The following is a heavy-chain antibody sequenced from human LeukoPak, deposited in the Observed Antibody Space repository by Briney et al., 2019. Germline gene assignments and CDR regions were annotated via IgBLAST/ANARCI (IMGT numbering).Heavy chain of an antibody. Sequence: GASVKVSCKASGGTFSSYAISWVRQAPGQGLEWMGGIIPIFGTANYAQKFQGRVTITADESTSTAYMELSSLRSEDTAVYYCAIWFGEPNADYWGQGTLVTVSS. CDR3: AIWFGEPNADY. V-gene: IGHV1-69*01. J-gene: IGHJ4*02. D-gene: IGHD3-10*01. CDR1: GGTFSSYA. CDR2: IIPIFGTA.